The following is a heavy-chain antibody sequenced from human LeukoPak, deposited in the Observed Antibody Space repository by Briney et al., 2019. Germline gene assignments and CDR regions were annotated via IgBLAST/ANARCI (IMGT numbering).Heavy chain of an antibody. CDR2: IIPILGIA. J-gene: IGHJ1*01. CDR1: GGTFSSYA. CDR3: ARDDRDGYIGQPEYFQH. V-gene: IGHV1-69*10. Sequence: GASVKVSCKASGGTFSSYAISWVRQAPGQGLEWMGRIIPILGIANYAQKFQGRVTITADKSTSTAYMELSSLRSEDTAVYYCARDDRDGYIGQPEYFQHWGQGTLVTVSS. D-gene: IGHD5-24*01.